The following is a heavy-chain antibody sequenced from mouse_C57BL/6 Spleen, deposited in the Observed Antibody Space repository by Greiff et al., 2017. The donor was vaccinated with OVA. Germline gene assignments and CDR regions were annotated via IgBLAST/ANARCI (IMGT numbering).Heavy chain of an antibody. V-gene: IGHV1-69*01. CDR3: VVAPSWFAY. CDR1: GYTFTSYW. Sequence: QVQLQQSGAELVMPGASVKLSCKASGYTFTSYWMHWVKQRPGQGLEWIGEIDPSDSYTNYNQKFKGKSTLTVDKSSSTAYMQLSSLTSEDSAVYYCVVAPSWFAYWGQGTLVTVSA. J-gene: IGHJ3*01. D-gene: IGHD1-1*01. CDR2: IDPSDSYT.